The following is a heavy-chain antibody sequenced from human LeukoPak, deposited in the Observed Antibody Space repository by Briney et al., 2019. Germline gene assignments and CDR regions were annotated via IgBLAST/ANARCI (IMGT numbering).Heavy chain of an antibody. CDR1: GFTFSRHW. CDR3: AEDTTG. CDR2: INQDGSGK. J-gene: IGHJ1*01. V-gene: IGHV3-7*01. D-gene: IGHD2/OR15-2a*01. Sequence: GGSLRLSCATSGFTFSRHWMSWVRQAPGKGLEWVANINQDGSGKYYVDSVKGRFTISRDNAKNSLYLQMNSLRSEDTAIYYCAEDTTGWGQGTLVTVSS.